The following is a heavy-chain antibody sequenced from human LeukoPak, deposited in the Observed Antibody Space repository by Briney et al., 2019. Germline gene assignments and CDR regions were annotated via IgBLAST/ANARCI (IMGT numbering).Heavy chain of an antibody. CDR1: GYTFTSYD. CDR2: MNPNSGNT. V-gene: IGHV1-8*01. Sequence: VASVKVSCKASGYTFTSYDINWVRQATGQGLEWMGWMNPNSGNTGYAQKFQGRVTMTRNTSISTAYMELSSLRSEDTAVYYCARDWLGARRNWFDPWGQGTLVTVSS. D-gene: IGHD3-9*01. J-gene: IGHJ5*02. CDR3: ARDWLGARRNWFDP.